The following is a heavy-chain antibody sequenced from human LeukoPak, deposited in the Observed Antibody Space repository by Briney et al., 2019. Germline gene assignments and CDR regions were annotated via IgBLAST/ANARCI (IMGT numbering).Heavy chain of an antibody. CDR1: GFTFSSYA. CDR3: AKDHGWLQPIYYFDY. D-gene: IGHD5-24*01. V-gene: IGHV3-23*01. J-gene: IGHJ4*02. Sequence: GGPLRLSCAASGFTFSSYAMSWVRQAPGKGLEWVSAISGSGGSTYYADSVKGRFTISRDNSKNTLYLQMNSLRAEDTAVYYCAKDHGWLQPIYYFDYWGQGTLVTVSS. CDR2: ISGSGGST.